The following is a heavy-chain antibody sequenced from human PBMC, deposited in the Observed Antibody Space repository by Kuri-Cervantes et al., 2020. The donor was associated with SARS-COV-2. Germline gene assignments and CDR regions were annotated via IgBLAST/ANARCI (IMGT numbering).Heavy chain of an antibody. J-gene: IGHJ4*02. V-gene: IGHV3-23*01. D-gene: IGHD1-26*01. CDR3: AKDWIVGSNPTEH. Sequence: GESLKISCAASGFTFSSYAMSWVRQAPGKGLEWVSAISGSGVSTYYADSVKGRFTISRDNSKNTLYLQMSSLRAEDTAVYYCAKDWIVGSNPTEHWGRGTLVTVSS. CDR1: GFTFSSYA. CDR2: ISGSGVST.